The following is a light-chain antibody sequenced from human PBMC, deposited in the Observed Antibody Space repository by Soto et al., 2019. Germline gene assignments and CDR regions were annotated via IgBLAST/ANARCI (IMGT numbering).Light chain of an antibody. V-gene: IGLV2-14*03. CDR2: DVS. CDR3: TSYTTSGTYF. Sequence: QSALTQPASVSGSPGQSITISCSGASSDLGDYNYVSWYQQQPGKAPKLIIYDVSSRPSGVSARFSCSKSGNTASLTISGLQAEDEGGYYWTSYTTSGTYFFASGTKVTVL. J-gene: IGLJ1*01. CDR1: SSDLGDYNY.